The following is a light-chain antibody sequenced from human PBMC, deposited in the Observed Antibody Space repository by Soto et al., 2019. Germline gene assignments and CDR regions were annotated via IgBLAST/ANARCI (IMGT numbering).Light chain of an antibody. CDR1: SSDVGGYNY. V-gene: IGLV2-14*01. CDR2: DVS. CDR3: SSYTSSSTE. J-gene: IGLJ2*01. Sequence: QSALTQPASVSWSPGQSITISCTGTSSDVGGYNYVSWYQQHPGNAPKLMIYDVSNRPSGVSNRFSGSKSGNTASLTISGLQAEDEADYYCSSYTSSSTEFGGGTKLTVL.